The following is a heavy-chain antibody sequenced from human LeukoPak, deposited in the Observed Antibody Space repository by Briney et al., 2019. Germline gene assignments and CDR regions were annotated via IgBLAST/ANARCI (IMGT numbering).Heavy chain of an antibody. CDR1: GFNFSSQW. J-gene: IGHJ6*03. V-gene: IGHV3-7*01. CDR3: AREHYFYYMDG. Sequence: PGGSLRLSCAASGFNFSSQWMSWVPQAPGQGLEWVANVNQGGTQRYYVDSVKGRFTISRDNAENSLYLQRNSLRAEDTAVYYCAREHYFYYMDGWGKGTTVTVSS. CDR2: VNQGGTQR.